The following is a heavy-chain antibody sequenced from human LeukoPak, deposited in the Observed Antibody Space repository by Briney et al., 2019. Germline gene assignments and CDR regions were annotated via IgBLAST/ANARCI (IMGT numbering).Heavy chain of an antibody. CDR2: IYTSGST. D-gene: IGHD2/OR15-2a*01. Sequence: KASETVSLTCTVSGGSISSFYWSWIGQPPGEGLEWSGRIYTSGSTYYNPSLKSRVTISVDTSKNQFSLKRSSVTAADTAVYYCARELLSIWDYWGQGTLVTVSS. V-gene: IGHV4-4*08. CDR3: ARELLSIWDY. J-gene: IGHJ4*02. CDR1: GGSISSFY.